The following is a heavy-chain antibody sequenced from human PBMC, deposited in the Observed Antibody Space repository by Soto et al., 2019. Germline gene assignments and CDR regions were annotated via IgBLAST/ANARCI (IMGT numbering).Heavy chain of an antibody. CDR1: GGSVSSGSYY. CDR2: IYYSGST. D-gene: IGHD2-2*02. CDR3: ARDTDIVVVPAAIRIRGHWFVP. Sequence: PSETLSLTCTVSGGSVSSGSYYWSWIRQPPGKGLEWIGYIYYSGSTNYNPSLKSRVTISVDTSKNQFSLKLSSVTAADTAVYYCARDTDIVVVPAAIRIRGHWFVPWGQGTLVTVSS. V-gene: IGHV4-61*01. J-gene: IGHJ5*02.